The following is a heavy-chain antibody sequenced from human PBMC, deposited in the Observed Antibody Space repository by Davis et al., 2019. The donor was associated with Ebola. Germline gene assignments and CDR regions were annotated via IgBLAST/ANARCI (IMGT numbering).Heavy chain of an antibody. J-gene: IGHJ6*02. D-gene: IGHD3-10*01. CDR3: ARGGGFGGYGMDV. CDR2: INYSGST. Sequence: MPSETLSLTFAVYGGSFSGYYWTWIRQPPGKGLAWIGEINYSGSTNYNPSLKSRVTISVDTSKNQFSLKLSSVTAADTAVYYCARGGGFGGYGMDVWGQGTTVTVSS. CDR1: GGSFSGYY. V-gene: IGHV4-34*01.